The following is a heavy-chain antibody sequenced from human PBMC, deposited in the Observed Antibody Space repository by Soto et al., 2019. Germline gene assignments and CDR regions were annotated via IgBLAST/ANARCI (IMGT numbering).Heavy chain of an antibody. D-gene: IGHD4-17*01. CDR3: ARNRVTTQGGGYYYYGMDV. Sequence: PGGSLRLSCAASGFTFSSYSMNWVRQAPGKGLEWVSSISSSSSYIYYADSVKGRFTISRDNAKNSLYLQMNSLRAEDTAVYYCARNRVTTQGGGYYYYGMDVWGQGTTVTV. CDR2: ISSSSSYI. CDR1: GFTFSSYS. V-gene: IGHV3-21*01. J-gene: IGHJ6*02.